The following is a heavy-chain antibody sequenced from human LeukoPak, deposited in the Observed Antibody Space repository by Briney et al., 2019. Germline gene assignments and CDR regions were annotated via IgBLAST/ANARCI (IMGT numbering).Heavy chain of an antibody. CDR3: AGEHCSGDNCRQGFDY. Sequence: ASVKLSCKASGYTFTDYYIHWVRQAPGQGLEWMGWLNPNSGDTNHAQIFQGRVTLTRDTSISTAYMELSSLRSDDSAVYYCAGEHCSGDNCRQGFDYWGQGTLVTVSS. V-gene: IGHV1-2*02. CDR2: LNPNSGDT. J-gene: IGHJ4*02. D-gene: IGHD2-15*01. CDR1: GYTFTDYY.